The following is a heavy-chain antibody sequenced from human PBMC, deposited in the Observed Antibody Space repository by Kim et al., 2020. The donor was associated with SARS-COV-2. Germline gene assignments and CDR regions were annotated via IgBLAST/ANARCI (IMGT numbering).Heavy chain of an antibody. D-gene: IGHD2-15*01. V-gene: IGHV3-30-3*01. J-gene: IGHJ4*02. Sequence: GGSLRLSCAASGFTFSSYAMHWVRQAPGKGLEWVAVISYDGSNKYYADSVKGRFTISRDNSKNTLYLQMNSLRAEDTAVYYCARDSPRRYCSGGSCYEYYFDYWGQGTLVTVSS. CDR2: ISYDGSNK. CDR3: ARDSPRRYCSGGSCYEYYFDY. CDR1: GFTFSSYA.